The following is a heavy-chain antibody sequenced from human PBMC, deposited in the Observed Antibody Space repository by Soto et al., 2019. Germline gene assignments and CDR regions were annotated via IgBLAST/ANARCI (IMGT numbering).Heavy chain of an antibody. CDR2: IKSKIDGGTT. V-gene: IGHV3-15*06. CDR1: GFTFSNTW. CDR3: TTTRF. Sequence: GESLKISCAASGFTFSNTWMTWVRQAPGKGLEWVGRIKSKIDGGTTQYGAPVKGRFTISRDDAKNTLYLQMNSLKIEDTAVYYCTTTRFWGQGTLVTVSS. J-gene: IGHJ4*02.